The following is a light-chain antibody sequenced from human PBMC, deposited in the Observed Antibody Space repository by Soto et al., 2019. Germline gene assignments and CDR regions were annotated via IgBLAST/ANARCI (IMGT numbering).Light chain of an antibody. J-gene: IGKJ1*01. Sequence: EIVLTQSPGTLSLSPGEKATISCRASQSVSSAFLAWYQQKPGQAPRLLIYGVSNSATGIPDRSSGSGSGTDFILAISRLEREDFALYYCGQFVSSPPRTFGQGTKVDIK. V-gene: IGKV3-20*01. CDR2: GVS. CDR3: GQFVSSPPRT. CDR1: QSVSSAF.